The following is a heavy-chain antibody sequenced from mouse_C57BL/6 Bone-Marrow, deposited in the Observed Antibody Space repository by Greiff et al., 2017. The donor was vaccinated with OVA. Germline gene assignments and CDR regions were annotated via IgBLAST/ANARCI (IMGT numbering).Heavy chain of an antibody. D-gene: IGHD4-1*01. CDR1: GYTFTSYW. CDR2: IYPGSGST. J-gene: IGHJ4*01. V-gene: IGHV1-55*01. CDR3: AIPGYYYSMDY. Sequence: QVQLQQPGAELVKPGASVKMSCKASGYTFTSYWITWVKQRPGQGLEWIGDIYPGSGSTNYNEKFKSKATLTVDTSSSTAYMQLSSLTSEDSAVYYCAIPGYYYSMDYWDQGTSVTVSS.